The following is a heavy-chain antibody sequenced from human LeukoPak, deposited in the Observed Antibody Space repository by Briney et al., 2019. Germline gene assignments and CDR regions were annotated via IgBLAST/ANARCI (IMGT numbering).Heavy chain of an antibody. V-gene: IGHV3-7*01. J-gene: IGHJ3*02. CDR3: AREGSYSYGASDAFDI. CDR1: GFPFSSYS. Sequence: GGSLRLSCAASGFPFSSYSMTWVRQAPGKGLEWVANIKPDGTTKFYVDSVKGRFTISRDNAKNSLYLQMNSLRAEGTAVYYCAREGSYSYGASDAFDIWGQGTMVTVSS. CDR2: IKPDGTTK. D-gene: IGHD5-18*01.